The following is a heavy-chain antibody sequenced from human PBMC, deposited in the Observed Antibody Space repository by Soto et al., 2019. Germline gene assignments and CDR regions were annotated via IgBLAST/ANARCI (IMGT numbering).Heavy chain of an antibody. CDR2: FDPEDGET. D-gene: IGHD4-17*01. CDR3: ATPLTLYGDDGN. J-gene: IGHJ4*02. Sequence: ASVKVSCKVSGYTLTELSMHWVRQAPGKGLEWMGGFDPEDGETIYAQKFQGRVTMTEDTSTDTAYMELSSLRSEDTAVYYCATPLTLYGDDGNWGQGTMVTVS. V-gene: IGHV1-24*01. CDR1: GYTLTELS.